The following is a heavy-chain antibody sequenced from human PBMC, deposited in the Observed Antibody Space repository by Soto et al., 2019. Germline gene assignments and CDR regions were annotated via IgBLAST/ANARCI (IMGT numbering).Heavy chain of an antibody. CDR2: IYSGGST. D-gene: IGHD6-13*01. CDR3: ARGHRRIAAGLLDY. CDR1: GFTVSSNY. J-gene: IGHJ4*02. Sequence: LRLSCAASGFTVSSNYMSWVRQAPGKGLEWVSVIYSGGSTYYADSVKGRFTISRDNSKNTLYLQMNSLRAEDTAVYYCARGHRRIAAGLLDYWGQGTLVTVSS. V-gene: IGHV3-53*01.